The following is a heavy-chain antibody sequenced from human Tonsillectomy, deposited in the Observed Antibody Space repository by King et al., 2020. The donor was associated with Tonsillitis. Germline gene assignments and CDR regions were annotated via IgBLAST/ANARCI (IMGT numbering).Heavy chain of an antibody. CDR3: ARDAPYCCRTSCYTGHDY. CDR2: IKQDGSEK. J-gene: IGHJ4*02. D-gene: IGHD2-2*02. CDR1: GFNFSTYW. Sequence: DVQLVESGGGFVQPGGSLRLSCAASGFNFSTYWMSWVRQAPGKGLEWVANIKQDGSEKYYVDSVKGRFTISRDNVKNSLYLQMNSLRAEDTALYSCARDAPYCCRTSCYTGHDYWGQGTLVTVSS. V-gene: IGHV3-7*01.